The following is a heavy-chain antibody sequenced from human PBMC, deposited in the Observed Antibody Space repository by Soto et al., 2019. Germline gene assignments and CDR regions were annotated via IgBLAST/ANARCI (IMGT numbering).Heavy chain of an antibody. CDR1: GGSISSGGYY. J-gene: IGHJ5*02. V-gene: IGHV4-31*03. CDR2: IYYSGST. Sequence: PSETLSLTCTVSGGSISSGGYYWSWIRQHPWKALEWIGYIYYSGSTYYNPSLKSRVTISVATSKNQFSLKLSSVTSADTAVYYCARELRRIAAAGSWFDPWGQGTLVTVSS. CDR3: ARELRRIAAAGSWFDP. D-gene: IGHD6-13*01.